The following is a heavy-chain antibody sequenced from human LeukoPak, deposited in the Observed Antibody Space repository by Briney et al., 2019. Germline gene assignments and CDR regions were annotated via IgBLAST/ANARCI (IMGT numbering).Heavy chain of an antibody. Sequence: GSLRLSCAASGFTFSSYEMNWVRQAPGKGVEWISYINSNGRNIDYADSVRGRFTISRDNAKNSLFLQMNSLRAEDTAVYYCLCLWFGKGVYWGRGTLVTVSS. J-gene: IGHJ4*02. CDR2: INSNGRNI. V-gene: IGHV3-48*03. CDR1: GFTFSSYE. CDR3: LCLWFGKGVY. D-gene: IGHD3-10*01.